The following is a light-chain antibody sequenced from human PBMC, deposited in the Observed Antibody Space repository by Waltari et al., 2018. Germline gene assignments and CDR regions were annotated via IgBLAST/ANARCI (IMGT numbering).Light chain of an antibody. CDR3: QMYVPFPLT. CDR2: DAS. V-gene: IGKV3-20*01. J-gene: IGKJ1*01. Sequence: IVVTQSPGTLAMSPGARATLSVRSSQSVVRALAWYQQRPGQAPRLLIYDASSPVTGISDKFSGSASGTDFSLTISRVEPEDFAVYFCQMYVPFPLTFGQGTKVEVK. CDR1: QSVVRA.